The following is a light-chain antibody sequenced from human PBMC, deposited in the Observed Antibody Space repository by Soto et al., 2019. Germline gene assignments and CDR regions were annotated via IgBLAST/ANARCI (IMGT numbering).Light chain of an antibody. CDR1: HDISNY. J-gene: IGKJ4*01. CDR3: QHYNNLPLT. Sequence: DIQMTQSPSSLSASVGDRVTITCQASHDISNYLNWYQQKPGKAPKLLIYDASNLETGVPSRFSGSRSGTDFTFTISSLQPEDFATYYCQHYNNLPLTFGGGTKVEIK. V-gene: IGKV1-33*01. CDR2: DAS.